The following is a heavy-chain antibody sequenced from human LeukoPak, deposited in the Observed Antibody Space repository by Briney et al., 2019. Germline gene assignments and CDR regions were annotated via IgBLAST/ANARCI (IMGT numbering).Heavy chain of an antibody. J-gene: IGHJ4*02. CDR1: GGSISSSSYY. CDR2: IDYSGST. D-gene: IGHD3-16*01. Sequence: PSETLSLTCTVSGGSISSSSYYWGWIRQPPGKGLEWIGYIDYSGSTNYNPSLKSRVTISVDTSQNQFSLKLSSVTAADTAVYYCARDRALGSGKYYFDYWGQGTLVTVSA. V-gene: IGHV4-61*01. CDR3: ARDRALGSGKYYFDY.